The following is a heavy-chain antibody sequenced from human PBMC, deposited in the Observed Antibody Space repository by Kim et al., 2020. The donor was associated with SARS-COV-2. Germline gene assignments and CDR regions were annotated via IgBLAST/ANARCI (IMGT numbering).Heavy chain of an antibody. Sequence: SETLSLTCNVSGDSITSTSYYWGWIRQPPGKGLEWIGSIYYTGSTHYKPSLKGRVTISVDTSKNQFSLKLNSVIAADSAVYYCARHSPHYYGSGSYYYFYYGMDVWGQGTTVTVSS. D-gene: IGHD3-10*01. CDR3: ARHSPHYYGSGSYYYFYYGMDV. CDR1: GDSITSTSYY. J-gene: IGHJ6*02. CDR2: IYYTGST. V-gene: IGHV4-39*01.